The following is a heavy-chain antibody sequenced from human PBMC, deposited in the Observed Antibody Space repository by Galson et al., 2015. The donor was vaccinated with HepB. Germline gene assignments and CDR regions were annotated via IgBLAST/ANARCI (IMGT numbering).Heavy chain of an antibody. V-gene: IGHV3-21*01. CDR3: ARAGSANWGSYSVY. Sequence: SLRLSCAASGFTFSTYGMNWVRQAPGKGLEWVSYISTGSSHIYYADSVKGRFTISRDNARNSLYLQMNSLRAEDTAIYFCARAGSANWGSYSVYWGQGTLVTVSS. CDR1: GFTFSTYG. CDR2: ISTGSSHI. D-gene: IGHD7-27*01. J-gene: IGHJ4*02.